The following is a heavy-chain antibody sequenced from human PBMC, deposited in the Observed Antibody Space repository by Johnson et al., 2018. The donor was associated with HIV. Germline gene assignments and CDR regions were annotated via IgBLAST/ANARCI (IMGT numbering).Heavy chain of an antibody. D-gene: IGHD6-13*01. CDR2: IWFDGSNK. CDR3: AKCIWGSSLIDAFDI. J-gene: IGHJ3*02. V-gene: IGHV3-33*06. Sequence: QVQLVESGGGVVQPGTSLRLSCAASGFTFNNYGMHWVRQAPGKGLEWVAVIWFDGSNKYYADSVKGRFTISRDNSKNTLYLQMNSLRAEDTAVYYCAKCIWGSSLIDAFDIWGQGTMVTVSS. CDR1: GFTFNNYG.